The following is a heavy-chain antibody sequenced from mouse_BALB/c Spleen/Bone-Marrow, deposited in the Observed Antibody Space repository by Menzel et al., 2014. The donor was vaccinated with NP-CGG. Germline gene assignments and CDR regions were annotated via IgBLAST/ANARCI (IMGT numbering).Heavy chain of an antibody. V-gene: IGHV14-3*02. CDR1: GFNIKDTY. Sequence: VQLQQSGAELVKPGASVRLSCTASGFNIKDTYMHWVKQRPEQGLEWIGRIDPANGNTKYDPKFQGKATITADTSSNTAYLQLSTLTSEDTAGYYSAMYYYGSSLFAYWGQGTLVTVSA. J-gene: IGHJ3*01. CDR2: IDPANGNT. D-gene: IGHD1-1*01. CDR3: AMYYYGSSLFAY.